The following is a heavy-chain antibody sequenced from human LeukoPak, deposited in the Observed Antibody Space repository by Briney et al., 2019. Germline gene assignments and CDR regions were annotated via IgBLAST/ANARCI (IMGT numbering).Heavy chain of an antibody. J-gene: IGHJ3*02. CDR2: ISSSGSTI. Sequence: GGSLRLSCAASGFIFSSYEMNWVRQAPGKGLEWVSYISSSGSTIYYADSVRGRFTISRDNAKNSLYLQMNSLRDEDTAVYYCARVDWMIGAFDIWGQGTMVTVSS. V-gene: IGHV3-48*03. CDR3: ARVDWMIGAFDI. CDR1: GFIFSSYE. D-gene: IGHD3-22*01.